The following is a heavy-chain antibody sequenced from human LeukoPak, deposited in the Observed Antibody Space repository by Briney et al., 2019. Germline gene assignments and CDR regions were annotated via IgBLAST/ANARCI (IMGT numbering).Heavy chain of an antibody. CDR2: INLSGST. D-gene: IGHD4-17*01. Sequence: SETLSLTHAVYGGPFRGYYWSWIRPPPRKGLEWIGEINLSGSTNYNPSLKSRVTISVDTSKNQFSLKLSSVTAADTAVYYCARTRGSYGDSENYYYYYMDVWGKGTTVTVSS. CDR1: GGPFRGYY. CDR3: ARTRGSYGDSENYYYYYMDV. V-gene: IGHV4-34*01. J-gene: IGHJ6*03.